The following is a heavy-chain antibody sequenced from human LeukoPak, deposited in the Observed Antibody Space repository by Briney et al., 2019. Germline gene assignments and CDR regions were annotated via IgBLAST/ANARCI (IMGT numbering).Heavy chain of an antibody. CDR3: ARAPHPDYGDYVVWYFDL. V-gene: IGHV3-21*04. CDR1: GFTSSSYS. J-gene: IGHJ2*01. CDR2: ISSSSSYI. Sequence: GGSLRLSCAASGFTSSSYSMNWVRQAPGKGLEWVSSISSSSSYIYYADSVKGRFTISRDNAKNSLYLQMNSLRAEDTAVYYCARAPHPDYGDYVVWYFDLWGRGTLVTVSS. D-gene: IGHD4-17*01.